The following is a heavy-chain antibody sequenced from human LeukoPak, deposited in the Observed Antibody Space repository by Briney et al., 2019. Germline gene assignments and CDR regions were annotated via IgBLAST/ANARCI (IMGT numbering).Heavy chain of an antibody. V-gene: IGHV1-69*01. CDR1: GGTFSSYA. CDR2: IIPIFGTA. CDR3: ARPATKGSGFLGNYWYFDL. Sequence: ASVKVSCKASGGTFSSYAISWVRQAPGQGLEWMGGIIPIFGTANYAQKFQGRVTITADESTSTAYMELSSLRSEDTAVYYCARPATKGSGFLGNYWYFDLWGRGTLVTVSS. D-gene: IGHD3-22*01. J-gene: IGHJ2*01.